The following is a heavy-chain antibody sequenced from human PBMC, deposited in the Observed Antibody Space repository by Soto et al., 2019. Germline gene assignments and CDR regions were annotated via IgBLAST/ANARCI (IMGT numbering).Heavy chain of an antibody. CDR3: ARALGGVVPAAAFDY. V-gene: IGHV4-31*03. CDR2: IYYSGST. CDR1: GGSISSGGYY. D-gene: IGHD2-2*01. Sequence: SETLSLTCTVSGGSISSGGYYWSWIRQHPGKGLEWIGYIYYSGSTYYNPPLKSRVTISVDTSKNQFSLKLSSVTAADTAVYYCARALGGVVPAAAFDYWGQGTLVTVSS. J-gene: IGHJ4*02.